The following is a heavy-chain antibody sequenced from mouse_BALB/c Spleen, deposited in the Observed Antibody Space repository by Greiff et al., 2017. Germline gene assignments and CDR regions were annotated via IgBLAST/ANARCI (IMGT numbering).Heavy chain of an antibody. Sequence: EVKLMESGPGLVKPSQSLSLTCTVTGYSITSDYAWNWIRQFPGNKLEWMGYISYSGSTSYNPSLKSRIFITRDTSKNQFFLQLNSVTTEDTATYYCARWYGNYDYWGQGTTLTVSS. CDR3: ARWYGNYDY. V-gene: IGHV3-2*02. CDR1: GYSITSDYA. CDR2: ISYSGST. J-gene: IGHJ2*01. D-gene: IGHD2-10*02.